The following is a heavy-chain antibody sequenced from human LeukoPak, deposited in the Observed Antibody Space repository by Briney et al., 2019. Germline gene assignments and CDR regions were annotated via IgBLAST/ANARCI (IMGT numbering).Heavy chain of an antibody. V-gene: IGHV1-69*04. CDR1: GGTFSSYA. CDR3: ARVRSNYYDSSPADY. D-gene: IGHD3-22*01. CDR2: IIPILGIA. J-gene: IGHJ4*02. Sequence: ASVKVSCKASGGTFSSYAISWARQAPGQGLEWMGRIIPILGIANYAQKFQGRVTITADKSTSTAYMELSSLRSDDTAVYYCARVRSNYYDSSPADYWGQGTLVTVSS.